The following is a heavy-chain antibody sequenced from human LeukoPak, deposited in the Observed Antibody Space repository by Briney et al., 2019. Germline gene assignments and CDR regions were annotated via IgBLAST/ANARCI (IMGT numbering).Heavy chain of an antibody. J-gene: IGHJ4*02. V-gene: IGHV2-5*01. CDR3: AHAKRRYSGYEYVPLFDS. CDR2: IYWNGDY. D-gene: IGHD5-12*01. CDR1: GFSFKTSGVG. Sequence: SGPTLVNPTQTLTLTCTFSGFSFKTSGVGVGWIRQPPGKALEWLAVIYWNGDYRYGPSLKNKLTITKDTSRNQVVLTMTNMDPMDTGTYYCAHAKRRYSGYEYVPLFDSWGRGTLVTVSS.